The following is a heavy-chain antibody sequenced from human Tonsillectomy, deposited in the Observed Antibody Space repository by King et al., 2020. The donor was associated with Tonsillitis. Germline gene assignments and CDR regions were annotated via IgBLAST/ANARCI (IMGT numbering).Heavy chain of an antibody. J-gene: IGHJ3*02. CDR2: IWYDGSNK. D-gene: IGHD2-2*01. CDR1: GFTFSSYG. Sequence: VQLVESGGGVVQPGRSLRLSCAASGFTFSSYGMHWVRQAPGKGLEWVAVIWYDGSNKYYAYSVKGRFTISRDNSKNTLYLQMNSLRAEDTAVYYCARGAAIGVPALVPAAPDAFDIWGQGTMVTVSS. CDR3: ARGAAIGVPALVPAAPDAFDI. V-gene: IGHV3-33*01.